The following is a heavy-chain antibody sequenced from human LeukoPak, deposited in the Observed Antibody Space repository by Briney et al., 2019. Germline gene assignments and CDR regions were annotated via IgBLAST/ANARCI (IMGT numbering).Heavy chain of an antibody. Sequence: ASVKVSCKVSEYTLTELSMHWVRQAPGKGLEWMGGFDPEDGETIYAQKFQGRVTMTEDTSTDTAYMELSSLRSEDTAVYYCATSMDSGSCSSYYFDYWGQGTLVTVSS. J-gene: IGHJ4*02. CDR1: EYTLTELS. V-gene: IGHV1-24*01. D-gene: IGHD1-26*01. CDR2: FDPEDGET. CDR3: ATSMDSGSCSSYYFDY.